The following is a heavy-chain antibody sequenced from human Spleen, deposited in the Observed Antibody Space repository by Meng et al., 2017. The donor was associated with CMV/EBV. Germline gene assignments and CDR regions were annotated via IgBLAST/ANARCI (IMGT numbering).Heavy chain of an antibody. D-gene: IGHD2-21*01. V-gene: IGHV2-5*02. CDR1: RFSLSTSGVG. J-gene: IGHJ4*02. CDR2: IYCDDDK. Sequence: TFSRFSLSTSGVGVGWIRQPPGKALEWLALIYCDDDKRYSPSLKSRLTIPKDTSKNQVVLTMTNMDPVDTATYYCAHNSDMTLGDYWGQGTLVTVSS. CDR3: AHNSDMTLGDY.